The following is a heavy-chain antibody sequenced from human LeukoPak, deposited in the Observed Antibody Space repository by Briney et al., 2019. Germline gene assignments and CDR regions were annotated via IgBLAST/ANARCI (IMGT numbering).Heavy chain of an antibody. CDR1: GFTFSSFG. J-gene: IGHJ4*02. CDR2: IWSDGSSK. D-gene: IGHD4-17*01. V-gene: IGHV3-33*06. CDR3: AKWSGDYPSYYLDY. Sequence: GGSLRLSCAASGFTFSSFGLHWVRQAPGKGLEWVALIWSDGSSKNYADSVKGRFTISRDTSKNTVHLQMNNLRAEDTAVYYCAKWSGDYPSYYLDYWGQGTLVTVSS.